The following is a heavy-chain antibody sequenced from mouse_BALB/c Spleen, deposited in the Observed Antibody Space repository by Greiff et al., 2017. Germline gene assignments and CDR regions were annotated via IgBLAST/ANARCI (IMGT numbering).Heavy chain of an antibody. V-gene: IGHV14-3*02. CDR3: ARLITQDYLDY. D-gene: IGHD2-4*01. J-gene: IGHJ2*01. CDR2: IDPANGNT. Sequence: VQLQQSGAELVKPGASVKLSCTASGFNIKDTYMHWVKQRPEQGLEWIGRIDPANGNTKYDPKFQGKATITADTSSNTAYLQLSSLTSEDTAVYYCARLITQDYLDYGGKGTTLTVSS. CDR1: GFNIKDTY.